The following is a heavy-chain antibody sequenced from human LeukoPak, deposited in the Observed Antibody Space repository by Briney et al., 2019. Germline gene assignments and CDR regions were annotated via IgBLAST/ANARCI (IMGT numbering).Heavy chain of an antibody. CDR3: ASYSGSYSSDFDY. CDR1: GNTFTGYY. V-gene: IGHV1-2*02. CDR2: INPNSGGT. J-gene: IGHJ4*02. Sequence: ASVKVSCKASGNTFTGYYMQWVRQAPGQGLEWMGWINPNSGGTNYAQKFQGRVTMTRDTYISTAYMELSRLRSDDTAVFYCASYSGSYSSDFDYWGQGTLVTVSS. D-gene: IGHD1-26*01.